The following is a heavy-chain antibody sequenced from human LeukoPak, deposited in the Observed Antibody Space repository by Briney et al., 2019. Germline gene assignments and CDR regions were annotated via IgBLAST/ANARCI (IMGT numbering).Heavy chain of an antibody. CDR3: ARVVQEYQLLYPDYYYYMDL. CDR1: GYTFTGYY. CDR2: INPNSGGT. J-gene: IGHJ6*03. V-gene: IGHV1-2*02. D-gene: IGHD2-2*02. Sequence: ASVKVSCKASGYTFTGYYMHWVRQAPGQGLEWMGWINPNSGGTNYAQKFQGRVTMTRDTSISTAYMELSRLRSDDTAVYYCARVVQEYQLLYPDYYYYMDLWGKGTTVTISS.